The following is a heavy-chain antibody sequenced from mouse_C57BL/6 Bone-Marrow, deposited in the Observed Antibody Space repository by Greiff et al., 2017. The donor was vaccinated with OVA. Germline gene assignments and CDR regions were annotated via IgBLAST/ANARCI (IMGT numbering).Heavy chain of an antibody. V-gene: IGHV1-54*01. J-gene: IGHJ4*01. D-gene: IGHD2-3*01. CDR2: INPGSGGT. CDR3: ARWLLRMDY. Sequence: QVQLQQSGAELVRPGTSVKVSCKASGYAFTNYLIEWVKQRPGQGFEWIGVINPGSGGTNYNEKFKGKATLTADKSSSTAYMQLSSLTSEDSAVYFCARWLLRMDYWGQGTSVTVSS. CDR1: GYAFTNYL.